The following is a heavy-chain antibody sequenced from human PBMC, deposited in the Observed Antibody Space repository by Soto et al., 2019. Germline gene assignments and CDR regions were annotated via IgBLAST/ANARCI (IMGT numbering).Heavy chain of an antibody. D-gene: IGHD3-3*01. J-gene: IGHJ6*03. CDR3: AREITIFGVGDYYYYYMDV. Sequence: ASVKVSCKASGYTFTSYGISWVRQAPGQGLEWMGWISAYNGNTNYAQKLQGRVTMTTDTSTSTAYMELRSLRSDDTAVYYCAREITIFGVGDYYYYYMDVWGKGTTVTVSS. V-gene: IGHV1-18*01. CDR1: GYTFTSYG. CDR2: ISAYNGNT.